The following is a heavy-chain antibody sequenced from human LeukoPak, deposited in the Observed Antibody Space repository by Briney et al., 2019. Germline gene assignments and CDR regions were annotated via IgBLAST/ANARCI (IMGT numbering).Heavy chain of an antibody. CDR2: ISYTGIT. D-gene: IGHD6-19*01. CDR3: ARRLYSSGWSYWFDP. J-gene: IGHJ5*02. Sequence: PSETLSLTCSVSGGSIGGYSWTWVRQPPGKRLEYIGYISYTGITYYNPSLMSRVAISVATSKNQFSQKLASVTAADTAVYYCARRLYSSGWSYWFDPWGQGTLVTVSS. V-gene: IGHV4-59*01. CDR1: GGSIGGYS.